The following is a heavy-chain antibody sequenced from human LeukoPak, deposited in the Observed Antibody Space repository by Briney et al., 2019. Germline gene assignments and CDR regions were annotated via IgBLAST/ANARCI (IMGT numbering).Heavy chain of an antibody. D-gene: IGHD3-22*01. V-gene: IGHV3-7*01. CDR3: AREIGDSSGYYPFYFDY. CDR1: GFTFSSYW. Sequence: PGGSLRLSCAASGFTFSSYWMSWVRQAPGKGLEWVANIKQDESEKYYVDSVKGRFTISRDNAKNSLYLQMNSLRAEDTAVYYCAREIGDSSGYYPFYFDYWGQGTLVTVSS. J-gene: IGHJ4*02. CDR2: IKQDESEK.